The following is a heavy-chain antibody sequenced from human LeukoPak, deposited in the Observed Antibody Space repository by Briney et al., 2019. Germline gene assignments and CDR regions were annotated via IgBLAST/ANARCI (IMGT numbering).Heavy chain of an antibody. D-gene: IGHD3-22*01. CDR1: GFTFSNYW. V-gene: IGHV3-74*01. Sequence: PGGSLRLSCAASGFTFSNYWMHWVRQAPGKGLVWVSRINSDGINTIYADSVKGRFTISRDNAKNTLTLQMNSLRAGATAVYYCARDLGQYYDTSDNWLDPWGQGTLVTVSS. CDR3: ARDLGQYYDTSDNWLDP. J-gene: IGHJ5*02. CDR2: INSDGINT.